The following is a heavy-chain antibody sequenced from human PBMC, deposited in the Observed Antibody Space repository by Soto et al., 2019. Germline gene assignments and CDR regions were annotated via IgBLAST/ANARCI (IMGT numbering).Heavy chain of an antibody. J-gene: IGHJ4*02. V-gene: IGHV4-34*09. CDR1: GGSFSGYY. CDR2: IYYSGST. CDR3: ARVPRFGQKTAMVTYRMVTDDY. Sequence: PSETLSLTCAVYGGSFSGYYWSWIRQPPGKGLEWIGEIYYSGSTNYNPSLKSRVTISVDTSKNQFSLKLSSVTAADTAVYYCARVPRFGQKTAMVTYRMVTDDYWGQGTLVTVSS. D-gene: IGHD5-18*01.